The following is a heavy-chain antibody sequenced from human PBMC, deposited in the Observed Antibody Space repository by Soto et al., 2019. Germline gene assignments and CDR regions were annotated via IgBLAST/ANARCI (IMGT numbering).Heavy chain of an antibody. CDR1: GFTFSSYW. Sequence: QLVESGGGLVQPGGSLRLSCAASGFTFSSYWMSWVRQTPGKGLEWVANIKQDGSEKYHVGSVKGRFTISRDNAKNSLYLQMNNLRAEDTAVYYCARFPLLTTRYYFNYWGQGTLVTVSS. CDR2: IKQDGSEK. CDR3: ARFPLLTTRYYFNY. J-gene: IGHJ4*02. V-gene: IGHV3-7*01. D-gene: IGHD3-22*01.